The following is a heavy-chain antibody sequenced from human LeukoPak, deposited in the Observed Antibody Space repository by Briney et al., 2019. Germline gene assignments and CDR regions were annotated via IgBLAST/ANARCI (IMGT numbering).Heavy chain of an antibody. Sequence: SETLSLTCTVSGGSISSSSYYWGWIRQPPGKGLEWIGSIYYSGSTYYNPSLKSRVTISVDTSKNQFFLKLNPVTAADTAVYYCARAYSSSGYNWFDPWGQGTLVTVSS. CDR3: ARAYSSSGYNWFDP. D-gene: IGHD6-6*01. CDR2: IYYSGST. CDR1: GGSISSSSYY. J-gene: IGHJ5*02. V-gene: IGHV4-39*07.